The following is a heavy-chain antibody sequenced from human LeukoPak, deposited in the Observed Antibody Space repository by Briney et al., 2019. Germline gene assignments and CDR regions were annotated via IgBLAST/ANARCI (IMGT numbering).Heavy chain of an antibody. CDR1: GGSISNHY. Sequence: SETLSLTCTVSGGSISNHYWSWIRQPPGKELEWIGYLFYGGSTNYNPSLKSRVTISVDTSKNQFSLKLSSVTAADTAVYYCARGHIVVVPAATDSYYYYGTDVWGQGTTVTVSS. V-gene: IGHV4-59*11. J-gene: IGHJ6*02. D-gene: IGHD2-2*01. CDR2: LFYGGST. CDR3: ARGHIVVVPAATDSYYYYGTDV.